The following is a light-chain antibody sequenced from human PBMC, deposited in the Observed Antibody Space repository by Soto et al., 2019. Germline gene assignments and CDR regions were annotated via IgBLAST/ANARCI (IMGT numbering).Light chain of an antibody. CDR3: QQYNNLPYT. J-gene: IGKJ3*01. Sequence: MVMTQSPATLSVSPGERATLSCRASQSVSTKLAWYQQKPGQAPRLLIYGASTRTTGIPARFSGSGSGTEFTLTISSLQSEDFAVYYCQQYNNLPYTFGPGTRVDIK. V-gene: IGKV3D-15*01. CDR1: QSVSTK. CDR2: GAS.